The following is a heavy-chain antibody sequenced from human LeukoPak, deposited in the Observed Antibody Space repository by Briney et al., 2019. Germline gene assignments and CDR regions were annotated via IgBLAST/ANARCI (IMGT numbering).Heavy chain of an antibody. V-gene: IGHV3-30*18. D-gene: IGHD6-13*01. CDR3: AKDRDSSSWYQSSDWFDP. CDR1: GFTFSSYG. J-gene: IGHJ5*02. CDR2: ISYDGSNK. Sequence: TGGSLRLSCAASGFTFSSYGMHWVRQAPGKGLEWVAVISYDGSNKYYADSVKGRFTISRDNSKNTLYLQMNSLRAEDTAVYYCAKDRDSSSWYQSSDWFDPWGQGTLVTVSS.